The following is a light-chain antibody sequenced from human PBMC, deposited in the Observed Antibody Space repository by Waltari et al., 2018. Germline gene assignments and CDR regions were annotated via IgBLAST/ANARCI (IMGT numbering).Light chain of an antibody. V-gene: IGLV1-51*01. CDR1: RSTIGDHY. J-gene: IGLJ3*02. CDR2: DNF. CDR3: GTWDASLTAWV. Sequence: QSVLTQPPSISAAAGQTVTISCSGTRSTIGDHYVSWYQQVPETAPKILIYDNFKRPSGVSDRFAGSKSGTSATLVSTGLQTGDEADYFCGTWDASLTAWVFGGGTRLSVL.